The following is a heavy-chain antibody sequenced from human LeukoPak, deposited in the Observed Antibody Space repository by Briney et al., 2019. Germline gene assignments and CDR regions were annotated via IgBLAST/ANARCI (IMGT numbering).Heavy chain of an antibody. CDR1: GFTVSSND. CDR2: ISGSGGST. J-gene: IGHJ6*02. D-gene: IGHD2-2*01. CDR3: AKEGYCSSTSCYGSYYYYGMDV. V-gene: IGHV3-23*01. Sequence: GGSLRLSCAASGFTVSSNDMSWVRQAPGKGLEWVSAISGSGGSTYYADSVKGRFTISRDNSKNTLYLQMNSLRAEDTAVYYCAKEGYCSSTSCYGSYYYYGMDVWGQGTTVTVSS.